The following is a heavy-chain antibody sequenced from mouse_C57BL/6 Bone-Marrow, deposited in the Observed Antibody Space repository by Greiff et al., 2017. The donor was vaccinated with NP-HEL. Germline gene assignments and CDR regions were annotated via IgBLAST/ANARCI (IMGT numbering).Heavy chain of an antibody. D-gene: IGHD4-1*01. CDR3: ARSISGNAMDY. J-gene: IGHJ4*01. CDR1: GYTFTDYN. Sequence: EVKLVESGPELVKPGASVKIPCKASGYTFTDYNMDWVKQSHGKSLEWIGDINPNNGGTIYNQKFKGKATLTVDKSSSTAYMELRSLTSEDTAVYYCARSISGNAMDYWGQGTSVTVSS. V-gene: IGHV1-18*01. CDR2: INPNNGGT.